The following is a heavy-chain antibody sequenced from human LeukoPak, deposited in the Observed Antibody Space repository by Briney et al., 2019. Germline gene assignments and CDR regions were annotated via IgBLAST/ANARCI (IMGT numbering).Heavy chain of an antibody. D-gene: IGHD3-9*01. V-gene: IGHV1-18*04. CDR3: ARARGLYYDILTGYSHFDC. Sequence: ASVKVSCKASGYTFTSYGISWVRQAPGQGLEWMGWISAYNGNTNYAQKLQGRVTMTTDTSTSTAYMELRSLRSDDTAVYYCARARGLYYDILTGYSHFDCWGQGTLVTVSS. J-gene: IGHJ4*02. CDR2: ISAYNGNT. CDR1: GYTFTSYG.